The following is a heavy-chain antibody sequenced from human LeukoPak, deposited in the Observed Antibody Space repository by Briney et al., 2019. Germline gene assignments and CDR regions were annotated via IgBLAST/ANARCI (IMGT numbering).Heavy chain of an antibody. V-gene: IGHV3-48*02. CDR2: IGSSGSAGGNI. D-gene: IGHD2-21*01. J-gene: IGHJ6*03. Sequence: GGSLRLSCAASGFSFSGFGMNWVRQAPGKGLGWISYIGSSGSAGGNIYYAVSLKGRVTVSRDNAKDSRFLQMNSLQDADTAVYYCARAPTPYFTYYMDVWGKGTTVTVSS. CDR3: ARAPTPYFTYYMDV. CDR1: GFSFSGFG.